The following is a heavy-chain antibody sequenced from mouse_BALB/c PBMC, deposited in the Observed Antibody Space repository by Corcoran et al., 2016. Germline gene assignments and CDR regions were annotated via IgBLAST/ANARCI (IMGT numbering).Heavy chain of an antibody. CDR3: ANWDWYFDG. J-gene: IGHJ1*01. CDR2: IDPANGNT. V-gene: IGHV14-3*02. D-gene: IGHD4-1*01. CDR1: GFNIKDTY. Sequence: EVQLQQSGAELVKPGASVKLSCTASGFNIKDTYMHWVKQRPEQGLEWIGRIDPANGNTKYDPKFQGKATITAETSSNTAYLQLSSLTSEDTAVYYCANWDWYFDGGGAGTTVTVSA.